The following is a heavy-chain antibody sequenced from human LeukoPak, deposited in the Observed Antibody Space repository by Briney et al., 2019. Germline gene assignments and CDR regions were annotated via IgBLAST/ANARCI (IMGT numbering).Heavy chain of an antibody. D-gene: IGHD3/OR15-3a*01. Sequence: GGSLRLSCAASGFTFSDYYLSWIRQAPGKGLEWVSYISTRSSTIYYADSVKGRFTISRDYAKNSLYLQMNSLRVDDTAFYYCAKGDWFDYWGQGTVVTVSS. V-gene: IGHV3-11*01. CDR3: AKGDWFDY. J-gene: IGHJ4*02. CDR2: ISTRSSTI. CDR1: GFTFSDYY.